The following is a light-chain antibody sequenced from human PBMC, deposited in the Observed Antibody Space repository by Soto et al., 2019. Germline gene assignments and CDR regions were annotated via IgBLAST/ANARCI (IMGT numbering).Light chain of an antibody. Sequence: QSALTQPASVSGSLGQSITISCTGTNRDVGGYNLVSWYQQHPGKAPKLMTYEGSKRPSGVSNRFSGSKSGNTASLTISGLQAEDEGDYYCCAYAGSSTCVFGGGTKLTVL. CDR2: EGS. J-gene: IGLJ3*02. V-gene: IGLV2-23*01. CDR1: NRDVGGYNL. CDR3: CAYAGSSTCV.